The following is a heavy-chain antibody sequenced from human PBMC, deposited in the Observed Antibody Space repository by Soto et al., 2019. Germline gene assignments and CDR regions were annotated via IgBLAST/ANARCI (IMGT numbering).Heavy chain of an antibody. D-gene: IGHD2-8*01. Sequence: EVQLLESGGGLVQPGGSLRLSCAASGFTFSSYGMSWVRQAPGKGLEWVSVISGSGGSTYYADSVKDRFTLSRDNSKNTVYLQMNSLRVEDTAVYYCAKDSPVGVPLMRDLHDWGQGTLVTVSP. CDR3: AKDSPVGVPLMRDLHD. CDR1: GFTFSSYG. J-gene: IGHJ1*01. CDR2: ISGSGGST. V-gene: IGHV3-23*01.